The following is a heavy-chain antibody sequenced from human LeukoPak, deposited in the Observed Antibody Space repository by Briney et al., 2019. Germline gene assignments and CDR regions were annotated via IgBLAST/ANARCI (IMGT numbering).Heavy chain of an antibody. CDR3: ASRYTAMHGDY. D-gene: IGHD5-18*01. J-gene: IGHJ4*02. CDR2: IYSGGST. V-gene: IGHV3-66*01. CDR1: GFTFSDYA. Sequence: GGSLRLSCTAFGFTFSDYAMSWVRQAPGKGLEWVSVIYSGGSTYYADSVKGRFTISRDNSKNTLYLQMNSLRAEDTAVYYCASRYTAMHGDYWGQGTLVTVSS.